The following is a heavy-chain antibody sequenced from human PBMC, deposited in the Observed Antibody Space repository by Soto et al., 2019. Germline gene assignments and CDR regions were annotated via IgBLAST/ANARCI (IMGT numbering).Heavy chain of an antibody. CDR2: IRVDSGNM. J-gene: IGHJ5*02. CDR1: GYSFTRYG. V-gene: IGHV1-3*01. Sequence: ASVKVSRMRSGYSFTRYGIHWVRQAPGQRLAWMGWIRVDSGNMGYSQKFQARVTITRDTSASTAYMEMRNLTSEDTALYYCTRDLLPRYSFSGFDPWGQGTQVTVSS. D-gene: IGHD5-12*01. CDR3: TRDLLPRYSFSGFDP.